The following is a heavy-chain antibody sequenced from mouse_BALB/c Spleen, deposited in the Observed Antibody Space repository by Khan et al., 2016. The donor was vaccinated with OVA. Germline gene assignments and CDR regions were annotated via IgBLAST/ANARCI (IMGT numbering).Heavy chain of an antibody. Sequence: QIQLVQSGPELKKPGEIVKISCKASGHTFTKYGMNWVKQAPGKSLKWMGWINTYTGEPTYADDFSGRFAFSLETSASTAYLQINNLKNEDTATYFCARPPYFSYVMDNWGQGTSVTVSS. CDR2: INTYTGEP. J-gene: IGHJ4*01. CDR3: ARPPYFSYVMDN. V-gene: IGHV9-3-1*01. CDR1: GHTFTKYG. D-gene: IGHD2-10*01.